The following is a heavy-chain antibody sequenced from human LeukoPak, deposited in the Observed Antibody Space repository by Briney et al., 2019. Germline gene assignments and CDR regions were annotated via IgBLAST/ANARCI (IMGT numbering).Heavy chain of an antibody. CDR1: GFTFDDYA. CDR2: ISWSSGSI. Sequence: GGSLRLSCAASGFTFDDYAMHWVRQAPGKGLEWVSGISWSSGSIGYADSVKGRFTISRDNAKNSLYLQMNSLRAEDTALYYCAKEKYDILTGYPGYFDYWGQGTLVTVSS. CDR3: AKEKYDILTGYPGYFDY. J-gene: IGHJ4*02. D-gene: IGHD3-9*01. V-gene: IGHV3-9*01.